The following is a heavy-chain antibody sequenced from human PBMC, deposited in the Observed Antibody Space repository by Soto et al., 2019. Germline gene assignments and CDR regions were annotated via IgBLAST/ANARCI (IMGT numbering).Heavy chain of an antibody. CDR3: ARDWKDFWSGYPHWGWFDP. Sequence: SETLSLTCTVSGGSISSGDYYWSWIRQPPGKGLEWIGYIYYSGSTYYNPSLKSRVTISVDTSKNQLSLKLSSVTAADTAVYYCARDWKDFWSGYPHWGWFDPWGQGTLVTVSS. CDR2: IYYSGST. V-gene: IGHV4-30-4*01. J-gene: IGHJ5*02. CDR1: GGSISSGDYY. D-gene: IGHD3-3*01.